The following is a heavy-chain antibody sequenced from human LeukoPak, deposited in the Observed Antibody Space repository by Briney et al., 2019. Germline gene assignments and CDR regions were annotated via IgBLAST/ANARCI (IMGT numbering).Heavy chain of an antibody. Sequence: SETLSLTCAVYGGSFSGYYWSWIRQPPGKGLEWIGEINHSGSTNYNPSLKSRVTISVDTSKNQFSLKLSSVTAADTAVYYCARVPGAARPVPGMDVWGQGTTVTVSS. CDR2: INHSGST. V-gene: IGHV4-34*01. J-gene: IGHJ6*02. CDR1: GGSFSGYY. D-gene: IGHD6-6*01. CDR3: ARVPGAARPVPGMDV.